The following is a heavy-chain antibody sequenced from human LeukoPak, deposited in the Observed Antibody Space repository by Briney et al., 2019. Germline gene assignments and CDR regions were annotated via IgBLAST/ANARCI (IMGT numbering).Heavy chain of an antibody. Sequence: KTSETLSLTCVVSGYSISSDYYWVWIRQPPGKGLEWIGNVYQSGTTYSNPSLKVRVTMSVDTSKNQFSLKVNSVTAADTAVYYCARGETIVADRREGDGFDIWGQGTLVTVSS. D-gene: IGHD5-12*01. J-gene: IGHJ3*02. CDR3: ARGETIVADRREGDGFDI. V-gene: IGHV4-38-2*01. CDR2: VYQSGTT. CDR1: GYSISSDYY.